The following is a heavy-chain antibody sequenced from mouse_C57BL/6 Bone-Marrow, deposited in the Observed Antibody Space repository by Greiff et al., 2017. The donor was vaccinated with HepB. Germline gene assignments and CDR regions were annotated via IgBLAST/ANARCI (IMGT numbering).Heavy chain of an antibody. J-gene: IGHJ4*01. D-gene: IGHD2-4*01. V-gene: IGHV1-85*01. Sequence: QVQLKQSGPELVKPGASVKLSCKASGYTFTSYDINWVKQRPGQGLEWIGWIYPRDGSTKYNEKFKGKATLTVDTSSSTAYMELHSLTSEDSAVYFCAREGIYYDYDLAMDYWGQGTSVTVSS. CDR3: AREGIYYDYDLAMDY. CDR1: GYTFTSYD. CDR2: IYPRDGST.